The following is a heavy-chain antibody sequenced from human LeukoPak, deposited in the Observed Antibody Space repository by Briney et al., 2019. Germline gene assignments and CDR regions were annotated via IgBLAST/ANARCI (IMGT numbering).Heavy chain of an antibody. J-gene: IGHJ6*03. CDR3: ARVQVVPTAIYYYYYMDV. CDR2: IIPIFGTA. Sequence: ASVKVSCKASGGTFSSYAISWVRQAPGQGLEWMGGIIPIFGTANYAQKFQGRVTITADESTSTAYMELSSLRSEDTAVYYCARVQVVPTAIYYYYYMDVWGKGTRVTVSS. CDR1: GGTFSSYA. D-gene: IGHD2-2*01. V-gene: IGHV1-69*01.